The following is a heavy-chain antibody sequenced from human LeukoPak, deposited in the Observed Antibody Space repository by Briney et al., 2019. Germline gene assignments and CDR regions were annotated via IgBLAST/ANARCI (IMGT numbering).Heavy chain of an antibody. Sequence: GGSLRLSCAASGFTLSSYVMSWVRQAPGKGLEWVANIKQDGNEKYYVDSVKGRFTISRDNAKNSLYLQMNSLRAEDTAVYYCARTGGSSGWYSPALLKYYFDYWGQGTLVTVSS. D-gene: IGHD6-19*01. CDR2: IKQDGNEK. J-gene: IGHJ4*02. CDR3: ARTGGSSGWYSPALLKYYFDY. CDR1: GFTLSSYV. V-gene: IGHV3-7*01.